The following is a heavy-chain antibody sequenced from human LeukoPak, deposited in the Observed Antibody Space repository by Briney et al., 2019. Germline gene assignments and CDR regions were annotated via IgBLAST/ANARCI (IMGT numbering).Heavy chain of an antibody. D-gene: IGHD4-17*01. CDR1: GFTFSSYG. V-gene: IGHV3-30*18. CDR3: AKDYYGDYDAFDI. CDR2: ISYDGSNK. Sequence: PGGSLRLSCAASGFTFSSYGMHWVRQAPGKGLEWVAVISYDGSNKYYADSVKGRFTISRDNSKNTLYLQMNSLRAEDTAVYYCAKDYYGDYDAFDIWGQGTMVTVSS. J-gene: IGHJ3*02.